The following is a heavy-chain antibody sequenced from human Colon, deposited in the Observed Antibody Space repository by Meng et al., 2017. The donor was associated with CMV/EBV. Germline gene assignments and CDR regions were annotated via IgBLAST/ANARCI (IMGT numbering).Heavy chain of an antibody. Sequence: GGSLRLSCAASGFTFSSYSMIWVRQGPGRGLEWVSVIDRSGGNIHYADSVKGRSTISRDNSENTLHLQMNRLRAEATAIYYCAIDVQTGSDSDYWSQGTLVTVS. D-gene: IGHD3-9*01. CDR2: IDRSGGNI. CDR3: AIDVQTGSDSDY. V-gene: IGHV3-23*01. J-gene: IGHJ4*02. CDR1: GFTFSSYS.